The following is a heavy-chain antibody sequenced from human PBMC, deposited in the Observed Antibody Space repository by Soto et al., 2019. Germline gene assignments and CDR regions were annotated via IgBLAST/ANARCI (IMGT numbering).Heavy chain of an antibody. Sequence: EVQLVESGGGLVQPGGSLRLSCAASGFTFSSYSMNWVRQAPGKGLEWVSYISSSSSTIYYADSVKGRFTISRDNAKNSLYLQMNSLRDEDTAVYYGARFSPVVTFGRDYWGQGTLVTVSS. J-gene: IGHJ4*02. D-gene: IGHD2-21*02. V-gene: IGHV3-48*02. CDR1: GFTFSSYS. CDR2: ISSSSSTI. CDR3: ARFSPVVTFGRDY.